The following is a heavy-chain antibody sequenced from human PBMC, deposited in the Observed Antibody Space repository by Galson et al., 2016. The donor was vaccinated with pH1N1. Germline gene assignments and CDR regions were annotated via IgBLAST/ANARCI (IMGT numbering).Heavy chain of an antibody. J-gene: IGHJ5*01. CDR1: GFTFSSYA. V-gene: IGHV3-23*01. CDR3: ARSSGYWDSNWFDS. D-gene: IGHD3-22*01. CDR2: LTGSGGTT. Sequence: SLRLSCAASGFTFSSYAMNWVRQAPGKGLEWLSLLTGSGGTTSSADSVKGRFTISRDNSKNTLFLQMSSLRVEDTAIYYWARSSGYWDSNWFDSWGQGTLVTVSS.